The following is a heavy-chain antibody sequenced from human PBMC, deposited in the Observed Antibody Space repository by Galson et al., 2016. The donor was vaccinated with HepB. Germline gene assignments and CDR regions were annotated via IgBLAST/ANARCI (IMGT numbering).Heavy chain of an antibody. CDR1: GFIFRSYA. CDR2: ISNDGSNK. Sequence: SLRLSCADSGFIFRSYAMNWVRQAPGKGLEWPAVISNDGSNKYFADSVKGRFTISRDNSKNTLYLQMNSLRAEDTAVYYCARGITPFLRFDPWGQGTLVTVSS. J-gene: IGHJ5*02. CDR3: ARGITPFLRFDP. V-gene: IGHV3-30-3*01.